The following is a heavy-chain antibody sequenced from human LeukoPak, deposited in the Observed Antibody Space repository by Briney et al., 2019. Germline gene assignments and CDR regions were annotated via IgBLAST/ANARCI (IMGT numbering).Heavy chain of an antibody. CDR2: IKQDGSEK. CDR3: AREEDYYDSSGYFDY. D-gene: IGHD3-22*01. J-gene: IGHJ4*02. CDR1: GFTFSSYW. Sequence: RGSLRLSCAASGFTFSSYWMSWVRQAPGKGLEWVANIKQDGSEKYYVDSVKGRFTISRDNAKGSLYLQMNSLRAEDTAVYYCAREEDYYDSSGYFDYWGQGTLVTVSS. V-gene: IGHV3-7*01.